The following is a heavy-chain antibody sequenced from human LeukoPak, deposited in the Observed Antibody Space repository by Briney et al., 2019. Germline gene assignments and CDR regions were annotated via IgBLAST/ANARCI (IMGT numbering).Heavy chain of an antibody. CDR2: INHSGST. CDR1: GGSFSGYY. CDR3: ARDMHSSSWYYDY. J-gene: IGHJ4*02. D-gene: IGHD6-13*01. Sequence: PSETLSLTCAVYGGSFSGYYWSWIRQPPGKGLEWIGEINHSGSTNYNPSLKSRVTISVDTSKNQFSLKLSSVTAADTAVYYCARDMHSSSWYYDYWGQGTLVTVSS. V-gene: IGHV4-34*01.